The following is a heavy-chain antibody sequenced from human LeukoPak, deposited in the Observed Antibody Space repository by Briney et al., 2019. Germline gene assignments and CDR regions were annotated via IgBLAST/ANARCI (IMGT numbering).Heavy chain of an antibody. D-gene: IGHD2-15*01. J-gene: IGHJ3*02. CDR3: AREVVVAAYGNDAFDI. CDR2: INPSGGST. V-gene: IGHV1-46*01. CDR1: GYTFTSYY. Sequence: ASVKVSCKASGYTFTSYYMHWVRQAPGQGLEWMGIINPSGGSTSYAQKFQGRVTMTRDTSTSTVYMELSSLRSEDTAVYYCAREVVVAAYGNDAFDIWGQGTMVTVSS.